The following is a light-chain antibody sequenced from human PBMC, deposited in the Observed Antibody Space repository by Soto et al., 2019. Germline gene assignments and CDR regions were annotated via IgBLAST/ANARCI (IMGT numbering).Light chain of an antibody. CDR3: QSYDSRLMSVPVV. V-gene: IGLV1-40*01. Sequence: QSVLTQPPSVSGAPGQRVTISCTGSSSNIGAGYDVHWYQQVPGTAPKLLIYDDSNRPSGVPDRFSGSKSGTSASLAISGLQAEDEADYYCQSYDSRLMSVPVVFGGGTKLTVL. CDR1: SSNIGAGYD. J-gene: IGLJ2*01. CDR2: DDS.